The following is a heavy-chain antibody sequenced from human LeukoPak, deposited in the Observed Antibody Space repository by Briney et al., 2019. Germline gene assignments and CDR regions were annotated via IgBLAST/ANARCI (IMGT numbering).Heavy chain of an antibody. V-gene: IGHV3-48*04. CDR2: ISSSSSTT. CDR1: GFTFSSYG. CDR3: AREGPYSGTIFDY. J-gene: IGHJ4*02. Sequence: LGGSLRLSCAASGFTFSSYGMHWVRQAPGKGLEWFSYISSSSSTTYYADSVKGRFTISRDNAKNSLYLQMNSLRAEDTAVYYCAREGPYSGTIFDYWGQGTLVTVSS. D-gene: IGHD1-26*01.